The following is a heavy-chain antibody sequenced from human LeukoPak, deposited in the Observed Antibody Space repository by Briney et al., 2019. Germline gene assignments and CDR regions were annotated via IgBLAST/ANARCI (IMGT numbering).Heavy chain of an antibody. V-gene: IGHV4-59*01. CDR1: GGSINSYY. Sequence: SETLSLTCTASGGSINSYYWSWIRQPPGKGLEWIGYIYYSGSTNYNPSLKSRVTISVDTSKNQFSLKLSSVTAADTAVYYCARGAPYYYDSSGYLFDYWGQGTLVTVSS. CDR3: ARGAPYYYDSSGYLFDY. J-gene: IGHJ4*02. D-gene: IGHD3-22*01. CDR2: IYYSGST.